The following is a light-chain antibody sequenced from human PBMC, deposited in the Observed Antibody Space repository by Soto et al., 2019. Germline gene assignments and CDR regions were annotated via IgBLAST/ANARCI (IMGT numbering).Light chain of an antibody. CDR1: QSVSNNY. CDR3: QQYGSSGT. J-gene: IGKJ1*01. V-gene: IGKV3-20*01. Sequence: EIVLTQSPGTLSLSPRERATLSCSASQSVSNNYLAWYQQKPGQAPRLLIYGASNSATGIPDRYSGSGSGTDLTLTSSRREPEDFAVYYCQQYGSSGTFGQGPKMEIK. CDR2: GAS.